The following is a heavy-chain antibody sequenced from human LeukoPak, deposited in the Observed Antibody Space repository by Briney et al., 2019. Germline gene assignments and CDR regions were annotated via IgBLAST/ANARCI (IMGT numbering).Heavy chain of an antibody. J-gene: IGHJ5*02. Sequence: GGSLRLSCAASGFTFSSYAMSWVRQAPGKGLEWVSAISGSGDNTYYADSVKGRFTISRDNSKNTLYLQMHNPRAEDTAVYYCATSPTFDPWGQGTLVTVSS. CDR1: GFTFSSYA. V-gene: IGHV3-23*01. CDR3: ATSPTFDP. CDR2: ISGSGDNT.